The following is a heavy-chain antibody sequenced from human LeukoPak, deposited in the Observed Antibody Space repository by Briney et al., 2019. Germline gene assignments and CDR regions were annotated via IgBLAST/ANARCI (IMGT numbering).Heavy chain of an antibody. CDR3: ARDTPRITMVRGVIIYYYYYGMDV. CDR1: GYTFTSYG. J-gene: IGHJ6*02. V-gene: IGHV1-18*01. Sequence: ASVKVSCKASGYTFTSYGISWVRQAPGQGLEWMGWISAYNGNTNYAQKLQGRVTMTTDTSTSTAYMELRSLRSDDTAVYYCARDTPRITMVRGVIIYYYYYGMDVWGQGTTVTVS. CDR2: ISAYNGNT. D-gene: IGHD3-10*01.